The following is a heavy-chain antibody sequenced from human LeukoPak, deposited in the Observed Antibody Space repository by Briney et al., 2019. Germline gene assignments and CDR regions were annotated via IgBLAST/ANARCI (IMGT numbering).Heavy chain of an antibody. CDR1: GYSFTSNY. CDR3: ARDQEAFDY. CDR2: IYPRDGST. V-gene: IGHV1-46*01. Sequence: GALVKVSCKASGYSFTSNYIHWVRQAPGQGLEWMGMIYPRDGSTSYAQKFQGRVTVTRDTFTSTVHMELSGLRSEDTAVYYCARDQEAFDYWGQGTLVTVSS. J-gene: IGHJ4*02.